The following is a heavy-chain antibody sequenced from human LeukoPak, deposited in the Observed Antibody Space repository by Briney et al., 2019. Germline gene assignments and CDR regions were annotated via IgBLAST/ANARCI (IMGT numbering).Heavy chain of an antibody. CDR3: ARCRDGYNTYYFDY. J-gene: IGHJ4*02. CDR1: GFTFSDYY. D-gene: IGHD5-24*01. V-gene: IGHV3-11*01. Sequence: GGSLRLSCAASGFTFSDYYMSWFRQAPGKGLEWVSYISSSGSTIYYADSVEGRFTISRDNAKNSLYLQMNSLRAEDTAVYYCARCRDGYNTYYFDYWGQGTLVTVSS. CDR2: ISSSGSTI.